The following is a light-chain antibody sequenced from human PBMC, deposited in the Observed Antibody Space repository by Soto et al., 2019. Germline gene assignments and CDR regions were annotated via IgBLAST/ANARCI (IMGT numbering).Light chain of an antibody. J-gene: IGLJ3*02. V-gene: IGLV1-40*01. CDR1: SSNIGAGYD. Sequence: QSVLTQPPSGSGAPGQRVTISCTGSSSNIGAGYDVHWYQQLPGTVPKLLIYGNSNRPSGVPDRFSGSKSGTSASLAITGLQAEDEADYYCQSYDSSLSGWVFGGGTKLTVL. CDR3: QSYDSSLSGWV. CDR2: GNS.